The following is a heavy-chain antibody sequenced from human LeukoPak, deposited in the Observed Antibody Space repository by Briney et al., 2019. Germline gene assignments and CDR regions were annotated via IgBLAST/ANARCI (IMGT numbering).Heavy chain of an antibody. CDR1: GFSFSSYG. CDR2: ISSSSSTI. J-gene: IGHJ4*02. V-gene: IGHV3-48*01. D-gene: IGHD3-10*01. Sequence: GRSLRLSCAASGFSFSSYGMHWVRQAPGKGLEWVSYISSSSSTIYYADSVKGRFTISRDNSKNTLYLQMNSLRAEDTAVYYCAKGPGSGSYYNAFGYWGQGTLVTVSS. CDR3: AKGPGSGSYYNAFGY.